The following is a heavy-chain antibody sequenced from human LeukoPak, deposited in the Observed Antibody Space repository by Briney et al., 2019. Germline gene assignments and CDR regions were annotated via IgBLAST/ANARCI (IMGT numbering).Heavy chain of an antibody. CDR3: ARGPIAAALPDY. CDR2: IIPIFGTE. J-gene: IGHJ4*02. D-gene: IGHD6-13*01. Sequence: SVKLSCKASGVTFSSYAISWVRQAPGQGLEWMGSIIPIFGTENYAQKLQGRVTITADKSTSTAYMELNSLRSEDTAVYYCARGPIAAALPDYWGQGTLVTVSP. V-gene: IGHV1-69*06. CDR1: GVTFSSYA.